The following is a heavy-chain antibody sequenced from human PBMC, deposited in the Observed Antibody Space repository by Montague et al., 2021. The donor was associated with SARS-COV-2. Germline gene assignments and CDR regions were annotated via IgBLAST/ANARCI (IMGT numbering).Heavy chain of an antibody. CDR2: IYYSGST. D-gene: IGHD5-18*01. J-gene: IGHJ6*04. Sequence: SETLSLTCTVSGGSISSYYWSWIRQPPGKGLEWIGYIYYSGSTNYNPSLKSRVTISVDTSKNQFSLKLSSVTAADTAVYYCAGDGYSYDPSYYYGMDVWGKGTTVTVSS. CDR3: AGDGYSYDPSYYYGMDV. CDR1: GGSISSYY. V-gene: IGHV4-59*01.